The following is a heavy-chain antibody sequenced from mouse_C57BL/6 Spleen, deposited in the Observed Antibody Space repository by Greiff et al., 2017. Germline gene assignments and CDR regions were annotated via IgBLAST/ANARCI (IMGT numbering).Heavy chain of an antibody. CDR2: ISSGGDYI. J-gene: IGHJ1*03. CDR3: TVDRVYYDYGGGLSYWYFDV. V-gene: IGHV5-9-1*02. CDR1: GFTFSSYA. Sequence: DVMLVESGEGLVKPGGSLKLSCAASGFTFSSYAMSWVRQTPEKRLEWVAYISSGGDYIYYTDTVKGRFTISRDNARNTLYLQMSSLKSEDTAMYYCTVDRVYYDYGGGLSYWYFDVWGTGTTVTVSS. D-gene: IGHD2-4*01.